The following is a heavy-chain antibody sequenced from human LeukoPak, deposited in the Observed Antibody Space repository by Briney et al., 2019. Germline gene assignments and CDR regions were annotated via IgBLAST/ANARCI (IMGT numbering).Heavy chain of an antibody. V-gene: IGHV3-7*03. Sequence: GGSLRLSCAASGFTFSSYWMSWVRQAPGKGLEWVANIKQDGSEKYYVDSVKGRFTISRDNAKNSLYLQMNSLRTDDTALYYCTRDIPGGLDYWGQGTLVTVSS. CDR3: TRDIPGGLDY. CDR2: IKQDGSEK. CDR1: GFTFSSYW. J-gene: IGHJ4*02.